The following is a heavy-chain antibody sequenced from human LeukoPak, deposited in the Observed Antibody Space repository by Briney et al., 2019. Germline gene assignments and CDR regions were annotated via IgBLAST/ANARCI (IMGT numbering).Heavy chain of an antibody. D-gene: IGHD6-13*01. CDR3: ARVGGSSSWTGLDY. V-gene: IGHV4-61*02. CDR1: GGSISSGSYY. Sequence: PSQTLSLTCTVSGGSISSGSYYWSWIRQPAGKGLEWIGRIYTSGSTNYNPSLKGRVTISVDTSKNQFSLKLSSVTAADTAVYYCARVGGSSSWTGLDYWGQGTLVTVSS. CDR2: IYTSGST. J-gene: IGHJ4*02.